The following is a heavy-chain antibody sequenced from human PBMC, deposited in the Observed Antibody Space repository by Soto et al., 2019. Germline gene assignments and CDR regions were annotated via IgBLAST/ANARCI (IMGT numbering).Heavy chain of an antibody. CDR3: ARLPNKSPQN. CDR2: NDGSS. J-gene: IGHJ1*01. V-gene: IGHV3-74*01. CDR1: GFTFSSYW. Sequence: EVHLVESGGGLVQPGGSLRLSCVASGFTFSSYWMHWVRQAPGKGLVWVSSNDGSSIYADPVKGRFTISRDNAKNTLYLQMNSLRAEDTAVYYCARLPNKSPQNWGQGTLVIVSP.